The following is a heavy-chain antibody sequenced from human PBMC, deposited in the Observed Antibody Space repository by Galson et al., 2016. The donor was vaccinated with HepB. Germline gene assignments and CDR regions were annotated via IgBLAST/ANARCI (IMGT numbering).Heavy chain of an antibody. Sequence: TLSLTCTVSGGSISSADYYWSWIRQPPGKGLEWIGHIFYSGSTHYNPSLKSRVAMSRDTSKNQFPLKLRSVTAAEPAVYYCARGWEGWGVWGQGTTVTVSS. V-gene: IGHV4-30-4*01. CDR2: IFYSGST. J-gene: IGHJ6*02. CDR3: ARGWEGWGV. D-gene: IGHD1-26*01. CDR1: GGSISSADYY.